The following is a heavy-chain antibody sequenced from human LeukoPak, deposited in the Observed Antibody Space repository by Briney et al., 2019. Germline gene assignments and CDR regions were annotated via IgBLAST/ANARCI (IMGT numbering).Heavy chain of an antibody. CDR1: GFTFYDYA. CDR2: ISWNRGSI. Sequence: PGGSLRLSCAASGFTFYDYAMHWDRHAPGKGLEWVSGISWNRGSIGYADSVKGRFTISRDNAKNSLYLQMNSLRPEDTALYYCVADSSSWFPVDFDFWGQGALVTVSS. V-gene: IGHV3-9*01. D-gene: IGHD6-13*01. J-gene: IGHJ4*02. CDR3: VADSSSWFPVDFDF.